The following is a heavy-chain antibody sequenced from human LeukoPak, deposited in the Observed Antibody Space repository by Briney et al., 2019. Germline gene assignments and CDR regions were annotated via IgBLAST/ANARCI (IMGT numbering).Heavy chain of an antibody. J-gene: IGHJ4*02. CDR3: ARVKGIAVAGPDFDY. Sequence: ASVKVSCKASGYTFTGYYMHWVRQAPGQGLEWMGWINPNSGGTNYAQKFQGRVTMTRDTSISTAYMELSRLRSDDTAVYYCARVKGIAVAGPDFDYLGQGTLVTVSS. CDR2: INPNSGGT. CDR1: GYTFTGYY. D-gene: IGHD6-19*01. V-gene: IGHV1-2*02.